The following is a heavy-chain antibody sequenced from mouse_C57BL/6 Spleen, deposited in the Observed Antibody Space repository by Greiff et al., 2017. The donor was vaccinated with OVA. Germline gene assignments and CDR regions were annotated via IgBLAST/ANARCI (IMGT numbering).Heavy chain of an antibody. D-gene: IGHD2-5*01. J-gene: IGHJ2*01. CDR3: ARRSNPYYFDY. CDR1: GFTFSSYG. V-gene: IGHV5-6*02. CDR2: ISSGGSYT. Sequence: EVKVVESGGDLVKPGGSLKLSCAASGFTFSSYGMSWVRQTPDKRLEWVATISSGGSYTYYPDSVKGRFTISRDNAKNTLYLQMSSLKSEDTAMYYCARRSNPYYFDYWGQGTTLTVSS.